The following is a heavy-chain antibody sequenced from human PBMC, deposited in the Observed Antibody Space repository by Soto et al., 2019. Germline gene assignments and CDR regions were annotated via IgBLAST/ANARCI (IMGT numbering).Heavy chain of an antibody. D-gene: IGHD3-22*01. CDR1: GGSISSSNW. V-gene: IGHV4-4*02. CDR3: ARDNGSSGYYDY. J-gene: IGHJ4*02. CDR2: IYHSGST. Sequence: ASETLSLTCAVSGGSISSSNWWSWVRQPPGKGLEWIGEIYHSGSTNYNPSLKSRVTISVDKSKNQFSLKLSSVTAADTAVYYWARDNGSSGYYDYWGQGTLVTVSS.